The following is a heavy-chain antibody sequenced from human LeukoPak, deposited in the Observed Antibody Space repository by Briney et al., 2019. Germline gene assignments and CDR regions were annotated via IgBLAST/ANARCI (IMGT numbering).Heavy chain of an antibody. CDR3: ARGVSYDFWSGRAFDI. J-gene: IGHJ3*02. Sequence: SETLSLTCTVSGGSIRSGGYYWSWIRQPPGKGLEWIGYIYHSGSTYYNPSLKSRVTISVDRSKNQFSLKLSSVTAADTAVYYCARGVSYDFWSGRAFDIWGQGTMVTVSS. CDR2: IYHSGST. V-gene: IGHV4-30-2*01. D-gene: IGHD3-3*01. CDR1: GGSIRSGGYY.